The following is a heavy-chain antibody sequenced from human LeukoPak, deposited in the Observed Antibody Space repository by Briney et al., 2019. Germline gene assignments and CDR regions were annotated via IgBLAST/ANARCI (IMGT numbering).Heavy chain of an antibody. D-gene: IGHD3-22*01. Sequence: SETLSLTCTVSGGSISSSSYYWGWIRQPPGKGLEWIGSIYYSGSTYYNPSLKSRVTISVDTSKNQFSLKLSSVTAADTAVYYCARQWDSSGYYSNDAFDIRGQGTMVTVSS. CDR3: ARQWDSSGYYSNDAFDI. CDR1: GGSISSSSYY. J-gene: IGHJ3*02. V-gene: IGHV4-39*01. CDR2: IYYSGST.